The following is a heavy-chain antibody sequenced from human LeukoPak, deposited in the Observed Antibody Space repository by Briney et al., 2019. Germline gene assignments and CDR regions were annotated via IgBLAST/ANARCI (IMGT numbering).Heavy chain of an antibody. V-gene: IGHV4-30-4*01. CDR2: IYYIGSS. J-gene: IGHJ4*02. CDR3: ARVEWSGECLDY. D-gene: IGHD3-10*01. CDR1: GGPFSGYY. Sequence: PSETLSLTCAVYGGPFSGYYWSWVRQSPGKGLEWIGYIYYIGSSYYTPSLQSRVTMSVDTSKNQFSLELKSVTVADTAVYYCARVEWSGECLDYWGQGTLVTVSS.